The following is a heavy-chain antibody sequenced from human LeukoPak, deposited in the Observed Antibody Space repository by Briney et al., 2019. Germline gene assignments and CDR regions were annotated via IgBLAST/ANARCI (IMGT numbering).Heavy chain of an antibody. Sequence: SETLSLPCTVSGSPISSSSYYWGWIRQPPGKGLEWIGSIYYSGSTYYNPSLKSRVTIYVDTSKNQFSLKLSSVAAADTAVYYCARDTPSGGQGAWFGELPPSGAFDYWGQGTLVTVSS. J-gene: IGHJ4*02. V-gene: IGHV4-39*07. CDR2: IYYSGST. CDR1: GSPISSSSYY. CDR3: ARDTPSGGQGAWFGELPPSGAFDY. D-gene: IGHD3-10*01.